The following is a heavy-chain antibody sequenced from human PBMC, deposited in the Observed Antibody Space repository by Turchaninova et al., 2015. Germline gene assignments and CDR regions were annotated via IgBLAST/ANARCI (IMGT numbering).Heavy chain of an antibody. CDR1: GFTFRNYW. Sequence: EVQLVESGGDLVQPGGSLRLSCVASGFTFRNYWMSWVRQAPGKGLEWVANMNPDGSDKYYADSVKGRFTASRDNAKNSLYLQMNSLRAEDTAVYYCARGHSGSSGIYWGQGTLVTVSS. CDR2: MNPDGSDK. D-gene: IGHD6-6*01. V-gene: IGHV3-7*01. J-gene: IGHJ4*02. CDR3: ARGHSGSSGIY.